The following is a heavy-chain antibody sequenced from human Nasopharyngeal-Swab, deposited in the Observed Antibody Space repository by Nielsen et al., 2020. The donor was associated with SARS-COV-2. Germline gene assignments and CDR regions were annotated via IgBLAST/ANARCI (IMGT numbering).Heavy chain of an antibody. J-gene: IGHJ5*02. V-gene: IGHV4-31*03. CDR3: AALGSSLNWFDP. CDR2: ISYTGNT. D-gene: IGHD3-10*01. CDR1: GASLTSGNYY. Sequence: LRLSCSVSGASLTSGNYYWSWIRQHPGKGLEWLGYISYTGNTFYNPSLQSRVSISVDKSKDQFSLKLTSLTAADTAVYYCAALGSSLNWFDPWGQGSLVTVSS.